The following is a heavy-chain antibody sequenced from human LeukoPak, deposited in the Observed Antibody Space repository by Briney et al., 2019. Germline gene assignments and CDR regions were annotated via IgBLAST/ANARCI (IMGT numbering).Heavy chain of an antibody. J-gene: IGHJ1*01. V-gene: IGHV3-33*01. CDR2: IWYDGSNK. CDR3: ARGYNSGSTWNFQH. D-gene: IGHD1-26*01. CDR1: GFTFSSYG. Sequence: GGYLRLSCAASGFTFSSYGMHWVRQAPGKGLEWVAVIWYDGSNKYYADSVKGRFTISRDNSKNTLYLQMNSLRAEDTAVYYCARGYNSGSTWNFQHWGQGTLVTVSS.